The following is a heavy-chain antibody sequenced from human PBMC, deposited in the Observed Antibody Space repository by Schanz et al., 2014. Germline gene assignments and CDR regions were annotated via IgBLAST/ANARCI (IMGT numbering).Heavy chain of an antibody. J-gene: IGHJ6*02. CDR3: AKDSIVVVPAALHYYGMDV. V-gene: IGHV3-30*04. CDR2: ILYDGSKT. CDR1: GFSFSTYA. D-gene: IGHD2-2*01. Sequence: QVQLVESGGGVVQPGRSLRLSCAASGFSFSTYAMHWVRQAPGKGLEWVAVILYDGSKTYYADSVKGRFTISRDNSKNTLHLQMNSLRAEDTAVYYCAKDSIVVVPAALHYYGMDVWGQGTTVTVSS.